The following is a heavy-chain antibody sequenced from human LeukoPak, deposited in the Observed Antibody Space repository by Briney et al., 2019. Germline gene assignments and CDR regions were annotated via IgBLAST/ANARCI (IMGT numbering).Heavy chain of an antibody. CDR1: GFTHSSNY. D-gene: IGHD2-8*02. V-gene: IGHV3-66*04. CDR2: IYSGGRT. J-gene: IGHJ3*02. Sequence: PGGSLTLSCASSGFTHSSNYMRCVRQAPGKGLEWVSVIYSGGRTYYADSVKGRFTISRDKSENTLYLQMSSLRAEDTAVYYCARQYVGSGAAFYNWGPGAIVNGSS. CDR3: ARQYVGSGAAFYN.